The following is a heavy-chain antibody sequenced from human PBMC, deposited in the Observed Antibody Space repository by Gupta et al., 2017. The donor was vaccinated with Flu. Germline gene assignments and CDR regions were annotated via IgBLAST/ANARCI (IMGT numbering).Heavy chain of an antibody. J-gene: IGHJ4*02. D-gene: IGHD3-10*01. V-gene: IGHV3-30*18. CDR3: AKEGFISDNNKYHFDY. CDR1: GFTFRSYG. Sequence: QVQVVESGGGVVQPGRSLRLSCAASGFTFRSYGMHWVRQAPGKGLEWVAVISNDGTTDYYADSVKGRFTISRDNSKNTMYLQMNSLRAEDTAVYYCAKEGFISDNNKYHFDYWGPGALVTVSS. CDR2: ISNDGTTD.